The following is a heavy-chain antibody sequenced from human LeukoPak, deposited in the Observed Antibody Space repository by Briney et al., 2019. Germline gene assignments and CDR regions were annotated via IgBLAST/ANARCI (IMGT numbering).Heavy chain of an antibody. Sequence: SETLSLTCTVSGGSISSYYRSWIRQPPGKGLEWIGYIYTSGSTNYNPSLKSRVTISVDTSKNQFSLKLSSVTAADTAVYYCARRGYSYGYGFGYWGQGTLVTVSS. CDR3: ARRGYSYGYGFGY. J-gene: IGHJ4*02. CDR1: GGSISSYY. CDR2: IYTSGST. V-gene: IGHV4-4*09. D-gene: IGHD5-18*01.